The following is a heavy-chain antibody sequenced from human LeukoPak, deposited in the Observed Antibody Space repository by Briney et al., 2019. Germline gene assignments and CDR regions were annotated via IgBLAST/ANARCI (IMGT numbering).Heavy chain of an antibody. D-gene: IGHD2-2*01. CDR2: IYSGDSDT. J-gene: IGHJ6*03. CDR1: GYSFTSYW. Sequence: GESLKISCKGSGYSFTSYWIGWVRQMPGKGLEWMGIIYSGDSDTRYSPSFQGQVTISADKSISTAYLQWSSLKASDTATYYCARPALYCSSTVCPPYMDVWGKGTTVTVSS. CDR3: ARPALYCSSTVCPPYMDV. V-gene: IGHV5-51*01.